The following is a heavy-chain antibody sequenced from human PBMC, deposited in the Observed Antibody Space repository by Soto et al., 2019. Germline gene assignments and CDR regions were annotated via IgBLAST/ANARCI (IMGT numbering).Heavy chain of an antibody. Sequence: QVQLVQSGAEVKKPGASVKVSCKASGYTFTSYGFSWVRQAPGQGLEWMGWITPYNGNTNYAQKLQGRVTMTTDTSTSTASLELRSLRSDDTAVYYCAKNAGYSSGSWVNWGQGTLVTVSS. D-gene: IGHD3-22*01. V-gene: IGHV1-18*01. CDR2: ITPYNGNT. J-gene: IGHJ4*02. CDR3: AKNAGYSSGSWVN. CDR1: GYTFTSYG.